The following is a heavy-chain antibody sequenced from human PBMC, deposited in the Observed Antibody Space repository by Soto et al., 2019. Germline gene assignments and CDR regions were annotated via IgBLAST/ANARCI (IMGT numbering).Heavy chain of an antibody. V-gene: IGHV5-51*01. D-gene: IGHD3-22*01. CDR1: GYSFTNYW. Sequence: EVQLVQSGAEVKKPGESLKISCKGSGYSFTNYWISWVRQMPGKGLELMGIIYPGDPDTRYSPSFQGQVTISADKSLSTAYLQWSSLKASDTAIYYCARRQDSGGYMDYWGQGTLVAVSS. CDR3: ARRQDSGGYMDY. CDR2: IYPGDPDT. J-gene: IGHJ4*02.